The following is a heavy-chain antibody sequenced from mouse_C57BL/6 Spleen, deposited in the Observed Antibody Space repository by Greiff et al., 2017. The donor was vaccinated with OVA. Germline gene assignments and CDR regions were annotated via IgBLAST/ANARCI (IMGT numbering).Heavy chain of an antibody. V-gene: IGHV1-42*01. J-gene: IGHJ4*01. CDR3: ARKEDDYDNYYAMDY. CDR2: INPSTGGT. CDR1: GYSFTGYY. Sequence: EVKVEESGPELVKPGASVKISCKASGYSFTGYYMNWVKQSPEKSLEWIGEINPSTGGTTYNQKFKAKATLTVDKSSSTAYMQLKSLTSEDSAVYYCARKEDDYDNYYAMDYWGQGTSVTVSS. D-gene: IGHD2-4*01.